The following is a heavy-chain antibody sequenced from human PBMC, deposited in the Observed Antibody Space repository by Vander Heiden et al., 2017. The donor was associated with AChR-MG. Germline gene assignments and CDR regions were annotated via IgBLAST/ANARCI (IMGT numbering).Heavy chain of an antibody. CDR3: ARGYSGGTWGFHL. D-gene: IGHD5-12*01. CDR1: GYSISSGYF. J-gene: IGHJ5*02. CDR2: FYRSETTT. Sequence: QVQLQESGPGLVKSSETLSLTCGVSGYSISSGYFWGWIRQSPGRGLQWIGSFYRSETTTYYNPSLRSRVVISRDMSKNQFSLNLSSLTAADTAVYYCARGYSGGTWGFHLWGQGALVTVSS. V-gene: IGHV4-38-2*01.